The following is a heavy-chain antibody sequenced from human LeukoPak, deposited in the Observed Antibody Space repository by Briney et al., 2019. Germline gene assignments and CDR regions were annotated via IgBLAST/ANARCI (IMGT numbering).Heavy chain of an antibody. CDR3: ARKAGHGYGMDV. V-gene: IGHV3-74*01. D-gene: IGHD6-19*01. Sequence: GGSLRLSCAASGFTFSTYWMHWVRQAPGKGLMWVSRINSDGGDTIYADSVKGRFTISIDNAKNTLYLQMNSLRAEDTAMYYCARKAGHGYGMDVWGQGTTVTVSS. CDR2: INSDGGDT. CDR1: GFTFSTYW. J-gene: IGHJ6*02.